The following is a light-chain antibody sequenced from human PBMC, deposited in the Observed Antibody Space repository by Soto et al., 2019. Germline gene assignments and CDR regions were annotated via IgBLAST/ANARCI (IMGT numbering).Light chain of an antibody. Sequence: EIVLTQSPAILSMSPGGRATLSCRASQSVSSYFAWYQQKPGQAPRLLIYDASNRATGVPARFSGSGSGADFTLTISSLEPEDFAVYYCQQRRYWPVTFGQGTKVDIK. CDR3: QQRRYWPVT. V-gene: IGKV3-11*01. CDR1: QSVSSY. CDR2: DAS. J-gene: IGKJ1*01.